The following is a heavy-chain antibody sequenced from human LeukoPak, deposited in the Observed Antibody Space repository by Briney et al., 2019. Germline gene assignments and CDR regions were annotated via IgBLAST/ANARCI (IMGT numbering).Heavy chain of an antibody. CDR2: ISLRGLT. J-gene: IGHJ4*02. CDR1: GGSISSSSYY. Sequence: SETLSLTCTVSGGSISSSSYYWGWIRQPPGQGLEWIGEISLRGLTNYNPSLRSRLTMSLDESKNQVSLNLTAVTAADTAVYYCSRESGPFSPFGFWGQGTLVSVHS. V-gene: IGHV4-39*07. CDR3: SRESGPFSPFGF. D-gene: IGHD1-26*01.